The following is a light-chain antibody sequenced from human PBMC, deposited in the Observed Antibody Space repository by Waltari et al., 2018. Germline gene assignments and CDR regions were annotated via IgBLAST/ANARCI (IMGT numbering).Light chain of an antibody. J-gene: IGLJ3*02. V-gene: IGLV1-44*01. Sequence: QSVLTQPPSASGSPGQRVTISCSGSGSNIGSNTVNWYQQFPGAAPTLLIYTNSQRPSGVPDRFSGSKSGTSGYLAISGLQSEDEADYYCAAWDDGLNGWVFGGRTKLTVL. CDR2: TNS. CDR3: AAWDDGLNGWV. CDR1: GSNIGSNT.